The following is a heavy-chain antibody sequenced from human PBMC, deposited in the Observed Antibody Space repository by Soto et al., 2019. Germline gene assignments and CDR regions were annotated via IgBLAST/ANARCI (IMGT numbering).Heavy chain of an antibody. CDR2: IYYSGST. J-gene: IGHJ5*02. CDR1: GGSISRGSYY. CDR3: ARFCPNGVCDSDWFDP. Sequence: PSETLSLTCVVSGGSISRGSYYWSWIRQLPGRGLEWIGYIYYSGSTHYNPSLKSRVAISVDTSKNQFSLKLSSVSAADTAIYYCARFCPNGVCDSDWFDPWGQGTQVTVSS. V-gene: IGHV4-31*11. D-gene: IGHD2-8*01.